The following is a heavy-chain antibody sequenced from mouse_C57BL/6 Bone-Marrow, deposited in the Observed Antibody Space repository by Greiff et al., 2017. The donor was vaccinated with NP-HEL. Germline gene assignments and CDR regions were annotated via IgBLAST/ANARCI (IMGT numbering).Heavy chain of an antibody. CDR3: ARSGITTVAWYFDG. J-gene: IGHJ1*03. D-gene: IGHD1-1*01. CDR2: INPNNGGT. Sequence: LVKPGASVKMSCKASGYTFTDYNMHWVKQSHGKSLEWIGYINPNNGGTSYNQKFKGKATLTVNKSSSTAYMELRSLTSEDSAVYYCARSGITTVAWYFDGWGTGTTLTVSS. V-gene: IGHV1-22*01. CDR1: GYTFTDYN.